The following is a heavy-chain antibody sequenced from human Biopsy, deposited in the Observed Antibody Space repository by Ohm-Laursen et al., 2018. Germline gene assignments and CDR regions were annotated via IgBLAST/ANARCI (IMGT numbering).Heavy chain of an antibody. V-gene: IGHV4-59*11. J-gene: IGHJ6*02. CDR2: IYNSGST. CDR1: GGSISSHY. D-gene: IGHD6-19*01. Sequence: GTLSLTCTVSGGSISSHYWSWIRQPPGKGLEWIGYIYNSGSTKYNSSLKSRVTISVDTSKNQFSLTVRSVTAADTAMYYCARGQDSSYLAYGMDVWGQGTTVTVSS. CDR3: ARGQDSSYLAYGMDV.